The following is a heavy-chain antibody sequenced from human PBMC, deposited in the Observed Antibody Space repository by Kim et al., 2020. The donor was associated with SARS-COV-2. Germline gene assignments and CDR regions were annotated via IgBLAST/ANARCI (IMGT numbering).Heavy chain of an antibody. Sequence: SETLSLTCTVSGGSIRSYYWSWIRQPPGKGLEWIGYIYYSGSTNYNPSLKSRVTISVDTSKNQFSLKLSSVTAADTAVHYCARGTTAAGNFWFDSWGQGTLVTVSS. CDR3: ARGTTAAGNFWFDS. J-gene: IGHJ5*01. CDR2: IYYSGST. D-gene: IGHD6-13*01. V-gene: IGHV4-59*01. CDR1: GGSIRSYY.